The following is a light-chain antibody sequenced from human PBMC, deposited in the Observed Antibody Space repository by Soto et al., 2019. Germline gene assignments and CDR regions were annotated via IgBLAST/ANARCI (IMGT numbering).Light chain of an antibody. Sequence: DIQMTQSPSTLSASVGDRVTITCRASQSISSWLAWYQQKPGKAPKVLIFDAYSLESGVQSRFSGSGSATEFTLTIRSLQPDDFATYYCKQYSTYPWTFGQGTKVDIK. CDR3: KQYSTYPWT. V-gene: IGKV1-5*01. CDR2: DAY. J-gene: IGKJ1*01. CDR1: QSISSW.